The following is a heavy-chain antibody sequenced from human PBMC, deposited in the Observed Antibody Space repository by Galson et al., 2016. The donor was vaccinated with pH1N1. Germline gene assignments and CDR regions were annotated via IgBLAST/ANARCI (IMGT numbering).Heavy chain of an antibody. D-gene: IGHD6-13*01. CDR1: GFTFNNYA. V-gene: IGHV3-23*01. Sequence: SLRLSCAASGFTFNNYAMFWVRQAPGKGLEWVSSISGSGISTYYADSVKGRFTISRDNSKNTLYLQMNSLRAEDTALYYCAKDRNRIVALQAYFDSWGQGSLVTVSS. CDR2: ISGSGIST. J-gene: IGHJ4*02. CDR3: AKDRNRIVALQAYFDS.